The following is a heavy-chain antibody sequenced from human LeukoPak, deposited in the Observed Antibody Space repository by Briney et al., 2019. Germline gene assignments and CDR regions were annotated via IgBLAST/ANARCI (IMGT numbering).Heavy chain of an antibody. Sequence: GGSLRLSCAASGFTFSSYAMSWVRQAPGKGLEWVSAISGSGGSTYYADSVKGRFTISRDNSKNTLYLQMNSLRAEDTAVYYCAKARRRIAAAGAPFDYWGQGTLVTVSS. CDR3: AKARRRIAAAGAPFDY. CDR1: GFTFSSYA. J-gene: IGHJ4*02. V-gene: IGHV3-23*01. D-gene: IGHD6-13*01. CDR2: ISGSGGST.